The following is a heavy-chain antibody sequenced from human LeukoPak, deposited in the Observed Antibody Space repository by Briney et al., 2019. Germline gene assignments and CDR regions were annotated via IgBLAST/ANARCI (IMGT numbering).Heavy chain of an antibody. CDR1: GFTFSSYA. Sequence: GGSLRLSCAASGFTFSSYAMSWVRQPPGKGLEWVSGISGSGDNTYYADSVKGRFTISRDNSKKTLYLHLNSLRVKDAAVYYCATPLEFDAFDIWGQGTMVTVSS. V-gene: IGHV3-23*01. CDR2: ISGSGDNT. D-gene: IGHD2/OR15-2a*01. CDR3: ATPLEFDAFDI. J-gene: IGHJ3*02.